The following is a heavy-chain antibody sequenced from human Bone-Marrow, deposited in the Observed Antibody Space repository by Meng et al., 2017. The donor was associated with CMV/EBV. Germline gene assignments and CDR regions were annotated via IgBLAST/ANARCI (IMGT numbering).Heavy chain of an antibody. J-gene: IGHJ4*02. CDR2: IYSGGST. V-gene: IGHV3-53*01. CDR1: GFTVSSNY. D-gene: IGHD2-21*01. Sequence: GGSLRLSCAASGFTVSSNYMSWVRQAPGKGLEWVSVIYSGGSTYYADSVKGRFTISRDNSKNTLYLQMNSLRAEDTAVYYCARGRGDADIFPTYYFDYWGQGTLVTVSS. CDR3: ARGRGDADIFPTYYFDY.